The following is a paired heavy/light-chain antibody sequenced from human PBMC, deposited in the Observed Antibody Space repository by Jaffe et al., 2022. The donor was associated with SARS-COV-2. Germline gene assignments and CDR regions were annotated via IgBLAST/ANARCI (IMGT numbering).Heavy chain of an antibody. CDR3: AKDLGGTPDI. D-gene: IGHD1-26*01. Sequence: EVQLLESGGGLVQPGGSLRLSCTASGFTFSSYAMSWVRQAPGKGLEWVSVFSNIGGSTYYADSVKGRFTISRDNSKNTLYLQMNSLRAEDTATYYCAKDLGGTPDIWGQGTMVTVSS. V-gene: IGHV3-23*01. CDR2: FSNIGGST. CDR1: GFTFSSYA. J-gene: IGHJ3*02.
Light chain of an antibody. V-gene: IGKV2D-29*01. CDR3: MHSIQLPYT. Sequence: DIVMTQTPLSLSVTPGQPASISCKSSQSLLHSNGKTYLYWFLQKPGQPPQLLIYEVSNRFSGVPDRFSGSGSGTDFTLKISRVEAEDVGVYYCMHSIQLPYTFGQGTKLEIK. CDR1: QSLLHSNGKTY. CDR2: EVS. J-gene: IGKJ2*01.